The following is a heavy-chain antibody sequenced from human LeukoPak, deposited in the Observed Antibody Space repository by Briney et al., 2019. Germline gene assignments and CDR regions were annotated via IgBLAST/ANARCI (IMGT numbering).Heavy chain of an antibody. D-gene: IGHD3-16*01. Sequence: GGSLRLSCAASGFTFSSYEMNWVRQAPGKGLEWVSHIGNRGTTIFYADSVKGRSTISRDNAKNSLSLQMNSLRAEDAAIYYCARGDRLTTLDCWGQGTLVTVS. CDR1: GFTFSSYE. V-gene: IGHV3-48*03. CDR3: ARGDRLTTLDC. J-gene: IGHJ4*02. CDR2: IGNRGTTI.